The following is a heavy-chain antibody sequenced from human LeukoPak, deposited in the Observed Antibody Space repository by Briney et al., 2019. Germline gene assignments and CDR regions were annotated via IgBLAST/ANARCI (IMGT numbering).Heavy chain of an antibody. CDR1: GFIVSSSY. J-gene: IGHJ6*03. Sequence: PGGSLRLSCAASGFIVSSSYMNWVRQAPGKGLEWVSVIYSGGHTYYTDSVKGRFTISRDNSNNPLYLYMNSLRPDDTAVYYCARSTRDGYNHYHYYYMDVWGKGTTVTVSS. CDR2: IYSGGHT. V-gene: IGHV3-53*01. D-gene: IGHD5-24*01. CDR3: ARSTRDGYNHYHYYYMDV.